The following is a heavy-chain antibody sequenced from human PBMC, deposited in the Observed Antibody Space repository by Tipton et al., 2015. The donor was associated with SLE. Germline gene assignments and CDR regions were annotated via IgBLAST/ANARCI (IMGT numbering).Heavy chain of an antibody. Sequence: TLSLTCAVSGYSISSVYYWGWIRQPPGKGLEWIGSIYHSGSTYYNPSLKSRVTISVDTPKNQFSLKLSSVTAADTAVYYCASSIFMSEHGWAFDIWGQGTMVTVSS. V-gene: IGHV4-38-2*01. CDR2: IYHSGST. D-gene: IGHD3-3*01. CDR1: GYSISSVYY. CDR3: ASSIFMSEHGWAFDI. J-gene: IGHJ3*02.